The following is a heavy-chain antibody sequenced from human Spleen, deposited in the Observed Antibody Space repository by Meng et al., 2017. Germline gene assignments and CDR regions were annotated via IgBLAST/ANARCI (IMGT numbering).Heavy chain of an antibody. CDR1: GDSISSSYW. D-gene: IGHD6-13*01. V-gene: IGHV4-4*02. CDR3: ARGSMTGAGDFEY. CDR2: VYHSGNT. J-gene: IGHJ4*02. Sequence: QVQLKQWGAGLLKPSETLSLPCAVSGDSISSSYWWRWVRQPPGKGLEWIGEVYHSGNTNSNPSLKSRVTMSVDKSKNQFSLQLTSVTAADTGFYYCARGSMTGAGDFEYWGQGSLVTVSS.